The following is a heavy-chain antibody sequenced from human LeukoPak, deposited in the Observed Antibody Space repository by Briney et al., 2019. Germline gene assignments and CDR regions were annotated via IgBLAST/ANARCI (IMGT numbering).Heavy chain of an antibody. Sequence: ESGPTLLQPTPPLTLTCTFSGFSLTTSGVGVGWIRQPPGKALEWLTLINWDDQKVYSPSLQSRLSITKDTSKNQVVLTMTNVDPVDTATYYCAHRRDSSGYQYRYWFAPWGQGTLVTVSS. V-gene: IGHV2-5*02. CDR1: GFSLTTSGVG. CDR2: INWDDQK. D-gene: IGHD3-22*01. CDR3: AHRRDSSGYQYRYWFAP. J-gene: IGHJ5*02.